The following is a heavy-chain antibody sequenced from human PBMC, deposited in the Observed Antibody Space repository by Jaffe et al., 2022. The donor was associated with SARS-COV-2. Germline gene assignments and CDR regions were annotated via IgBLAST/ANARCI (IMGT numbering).Heavy chain of an antibody. CDR2: IYYSGST. D-gene: IGHD6-13*01. J-gene: IGHJ1*01. CDR3: ARVGSSSWYEPRYFQH. V-gene: IGHV4-59*01. Sequence: QVQLQESGPGLVKPSETLSLTCTVSGGSISSYYWSWIRQPPGKGLEWIGYIYYSGSTNYNPSLKSRVTISVDTSKNQFSLKLSSVTAADTAVYYCARVGSSSWYEPRYFQHWGQGTLVTVSS. CDR1: GGSISSYY.